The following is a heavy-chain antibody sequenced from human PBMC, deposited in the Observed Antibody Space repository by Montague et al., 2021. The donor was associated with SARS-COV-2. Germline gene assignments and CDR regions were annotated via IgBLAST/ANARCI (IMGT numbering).Heavy chain of an antibody. CDR1: DGSFSDYS. Sequence: SETLSLTCAVYDGSFSDYSWTWIRQPPGKGLEWIGEINHPGSTNYNPSLKSRVTISVDTSKNQFSLKMTSVTAADTAVYYCARGRQHINMVVVVVTGGEYYFDFWGQGTLVAVSS. CDR2: INHPGST. V-gene: IGHV4-34*01. D-gene: IGHD3-22*01. CDR3: ARGRQHINMVVVVVTGGEYYFDF. J-gene: IGHJ4*02.